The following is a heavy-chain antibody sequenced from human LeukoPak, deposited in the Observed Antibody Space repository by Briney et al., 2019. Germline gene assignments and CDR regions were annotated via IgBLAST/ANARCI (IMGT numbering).Heavy chain of an antibody. CDR1: GFTFSSYG. CDR3: AKSPAWFGEPAQPCDY. Sequence: PGGSLRLSCAASGFTFSSYGMSWVRQAPGKGLEWVSAISGSGGSTYYADSVKGRFTISRDNSKNTLYLQMNSLRAEDTAVYYCAKSPAWFGEPAQPCDYGGQGTLVTVSS. D-gene: IGHD3-10*01. J-gene: IGHJ4*02. V-gene: IGHV3-23*01. CDR2: ISGSGGST.